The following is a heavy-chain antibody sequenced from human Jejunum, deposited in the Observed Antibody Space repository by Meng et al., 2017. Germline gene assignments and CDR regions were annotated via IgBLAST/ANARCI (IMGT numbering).Heavy chain of an antibody. CDR1: GYSFTDYY. V-gene: IGHV1-2*02. J-gene: IGHJ4*02. CDR3: ARAPPGYNRKWSDS. D-gene: IGHD1-14*01. Sequence: SVKVSCKASGYSFTDYYIHWVRQAPGQGLEWMGWINPTSGGTNYAQKFYGRVRMTTDTSISTGYMELSSLRSDDTAVYYCARAPPGYNRKWSDSWGQGSLVTVSS. CDR2: INPTSGGT.